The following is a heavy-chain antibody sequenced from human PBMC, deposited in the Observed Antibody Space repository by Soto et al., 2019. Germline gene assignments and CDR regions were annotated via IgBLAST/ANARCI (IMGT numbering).Heavy chain of an antibody. CDR3: SRDIVATIAYYYYGMDV. CDR2: ISYDGSNK. J-gene: IGHJ6*02. CDR1: GFTFSSYA. Sequence: QVQLVESGGGVVQPGRSLRLSCAASGFTFSSYAMHWVRQAPGTGLERVAVISYDGSNKYYADSVKGRFTISRDNSENSLYRQMNCLRADDTAVYYCSRDIVATIAYYYYGMDVWGQRPTVTVS. V-gene: IGHV3-30-3*01. D-gene: IGHD5-12*01.